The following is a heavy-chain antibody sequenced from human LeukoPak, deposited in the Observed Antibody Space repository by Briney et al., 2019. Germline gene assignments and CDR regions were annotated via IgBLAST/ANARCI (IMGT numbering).Heavy chain of an antibody. J-gene: IGHJ4*02. Sequence: GGSLRLSCAASGFTFSSYWMSWVRQAPGKGLEWVANIKQDGSEKYYVDSVKGRFTISRDNAKNSLYLQMNSLRAEDTAVYYCAKDRIGWGRGSLLGSSFDYWGQGTLVTVSS. D-gene: IGHD6-19*01. CDR3: AKDRIGWGRGSLLGSSFDY. CDR1: GFTFSSYW. V-gene: IGHV3-7*03. CDR2: IKQDGSEK.